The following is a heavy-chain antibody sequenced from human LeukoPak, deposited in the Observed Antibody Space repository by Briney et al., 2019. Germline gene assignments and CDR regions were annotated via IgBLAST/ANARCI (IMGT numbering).Heavy chain of an antibody. J-gene: IGHJ4*02. CDR3: ARIVGASDY. V-gene: IGHV4-39*01. CDR1: GGSISSSGYY. D-gene: IGHD1-26*01. Sequence: TLSRTSTVSGGSISSSGYYWGWIRPPPGKGLEWIGSIYYSGSTYYNPSLKSRVTISVDTSKNQFSLKLSSVTAADTAVYYCARIVGASDYWGQGTLVTVSS. CDR2: IYYSGST.